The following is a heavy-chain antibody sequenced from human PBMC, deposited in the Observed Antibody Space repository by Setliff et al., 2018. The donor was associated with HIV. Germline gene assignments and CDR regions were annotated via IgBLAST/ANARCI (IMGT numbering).Heavy chain of an antibody. CDR2: ISAYNGNT. J-gene: IGHJ3*02. D-gene: IGHD6-19*01. CDR3: ARDLGRSRGWYFLAGSGDAFDI. CDR1: GYTFTSYG. Sequence: RASVKVSCKASGYTFTSYGISWVRQAPGEGLAWMGWISAYNGNTNYAQKLQGRVTMTTDTSTSTAYMELRSLRSDDTAVYYCARDLGRSRGWYFLAGSGDAFDIWGQGTMVTVSS. V-gene: IGHV1-18*01.